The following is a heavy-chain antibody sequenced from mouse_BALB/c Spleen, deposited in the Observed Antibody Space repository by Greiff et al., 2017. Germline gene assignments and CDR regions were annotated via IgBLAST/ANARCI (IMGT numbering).Heavy chain of an antibody. CDR2: ISYDGSN. V-gene: IGHV3-6*02. J-gene: IGHJ1*01. CDR1: GYSITSGYY. CDR3: ARTIYYYGSSYWYFDV. Sequence: ESGPGLVKPSQSLSLTCSVTGYSITSGYYWNWIRQFPGNKLEWMGYISYDGSNNYNPSLKNRISITRDTSKNQFFLKLNSVTTEDTATYYCARTIYYYGSSYWYFDVWGAGTTVTVSS. D-gene: IGHD1-1*01.